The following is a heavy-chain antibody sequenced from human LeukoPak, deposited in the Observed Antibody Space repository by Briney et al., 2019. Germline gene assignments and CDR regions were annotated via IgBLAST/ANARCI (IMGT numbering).Heavy chain of an antibody. CDR3: AREADDVFFDY. Sequence: GGSLRLSCAASVFTFCSYSMNWVRQAPWKGLEWVSSISSSSSYIYYADSVKGRFTISRDNAKNSLYLQMNSLRAEDTAVYYCAREADDVFFDYWGQGTLVTVSS. D-gene: IGHD1-1*01. J-gene: IGHJ4*02. CDR1: VFTFCSYS. V-gene: IGHV3-21*01. CDR2: ISSSSSYI.